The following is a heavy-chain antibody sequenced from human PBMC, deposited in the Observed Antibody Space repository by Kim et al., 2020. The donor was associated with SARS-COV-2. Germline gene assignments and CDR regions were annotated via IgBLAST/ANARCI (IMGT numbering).Heavy chain of an antibody. J-gene: IGHJ4*02. V-gene: IGHV3-15*01. CDR3: ITDTRNIVVVTT. CDR2: IRSKTDGGTT. Sequence: GGSLRLSCAASGFTFSDAWMSWVRQAPGKGLEWVGRIRSKTDGGTTDYAAPVKGRFTISRDDSKNTLYLQMNSLKTEDTAMYYCITDTRNIVVVTTWGQGTLVTVSS. CDR1: GFTFSDAW. D-gene: IGHD2-21*02.